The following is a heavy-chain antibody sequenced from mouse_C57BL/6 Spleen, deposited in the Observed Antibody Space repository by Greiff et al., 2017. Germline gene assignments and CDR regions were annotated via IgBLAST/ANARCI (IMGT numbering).Heavy chain of an antibody. CDR2: IDPEGGDT. CDR1: GFNIKDYY. J-gene: IGHJ3*01. Sequence: VQLQQSGAELVRPGASVKFSCTASGFNIKDYYMHWVQQRPEQGLEWIGSIDPEGGDTGYAPKFQGKATMTADTSSKTAYLQLSGLTSEDTAVYYCTTRGSSSWFAYWGQGTLVTVSA. CDR3: TTRGSSSWFAY. D-gene: IGHD1-1*01. V-gene: IGHV14-1*01.